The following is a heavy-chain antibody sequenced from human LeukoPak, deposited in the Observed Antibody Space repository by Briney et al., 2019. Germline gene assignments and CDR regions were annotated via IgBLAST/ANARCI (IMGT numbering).Heavy chain of an antibody. Sequence: SQTLSLTCVISGDSVSANSVGWHWIRQSPSRGLEWLGKTYHRSKWSNDYAVSVKSRITINPDTSKNQFSLQLNSVTPDDTAVYYCARSRNYAMDVWGQGTTVTVSS. CDR3: ARSRNYAMDV. J-gene: IGHJ6*02. V-gene: IGHV6-1*01. CDR2: TYHRSKWSN. CDR1: GDSVSANSVG.